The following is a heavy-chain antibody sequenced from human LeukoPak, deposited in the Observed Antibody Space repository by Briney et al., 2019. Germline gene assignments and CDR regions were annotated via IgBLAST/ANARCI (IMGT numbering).Heavy chain of an antibody. V-gene: IGHV4-4*07. J-gene: IGHJ1*01. Sequence: SETLSLTCTVSGGSISSYYWSCMRQRAGRGLEWGWRIYTSVSTIYNPYLNSRLTMSVDTSKNQYSLKLSSVTAADTAVYYCARSPAEYGDSRPAEYFQHGGQGTLVSVSS. CDR2: IYTSVST. CDR1: GGSISSYY. CDR3: ARSPAEYGDSRPAEYFQH. D-gene: IGHD4-17*01.